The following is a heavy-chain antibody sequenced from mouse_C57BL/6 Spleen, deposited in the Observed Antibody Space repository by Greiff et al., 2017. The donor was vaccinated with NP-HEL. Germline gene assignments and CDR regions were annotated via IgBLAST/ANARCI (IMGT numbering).Heavy chain of an antibody. J-gene: IGHJ1*03. Sequence: EVQLVESGGGLVKPGGSLKLSCAASGFTFSDYGMHWVRQAPEKGLEWVAYISSGSSTIYYADTVEGRFTISRDNAKNTLFLQMTSLRSEDTAMYYCARGLQSYWYFDVWGTGTTVTVSS. CDR3: ARGLQSYWYFDV. D-gene: IGHD2-2*01. CDR2: ISSGSSTI. V-gene: IGHV5-17*01. CDR1: GFTFSDYG.